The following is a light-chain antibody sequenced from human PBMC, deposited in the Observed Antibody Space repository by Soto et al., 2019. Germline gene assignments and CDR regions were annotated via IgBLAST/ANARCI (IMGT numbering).Light chain of an antibody. CDR3: ETWGRNTRV. CDR1: SAYSDYS. Sequence: QAVVTQSSSASASLGSSVKLTCTLTSAYSDYSIAWHQQQPGKAPRYLMRLEDSGSYTKGSGVPDRFSGSSSGADRHLTIANLQSEDEADYYCETWGRNTRVYGGGTKVTVL. V-gene: IGLV4-60*03. J-gene: IGLJ3*02. CDR2: LEDSGSY.